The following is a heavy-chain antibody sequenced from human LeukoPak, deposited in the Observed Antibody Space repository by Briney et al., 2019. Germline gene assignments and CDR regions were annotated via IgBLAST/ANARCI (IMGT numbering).Heavy chain of an antibody. D-gene: IGHD3-9*01. CDR2: IYSGGAT. Sequence: GGSLRLSCAASGITVSTNYMSWVRQGPGKGLEWVSIIYSGGATFYADSVKGRFTISRENSKNTLWLQMNSLRAEDTAVYYCARLHYDVLTGPFDYWGQGTLLTVSS. CDR3: ARLHYDVLTGPFDY. J-gene: IGHJ4*02. CDR1: GITVSTNY. V-gene: IGHV3-66*04.